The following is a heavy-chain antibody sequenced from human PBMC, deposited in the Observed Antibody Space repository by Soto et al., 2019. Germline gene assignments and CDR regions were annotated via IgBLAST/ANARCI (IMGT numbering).Heavy chain of an antibody. Sequence: VASVKVSCKVSGYTLTELSMHWVRQAPGKGLEWMGGFDPEDGETVYAQKFQGRVTMTEDTSTDTAYMELSSLRSEDTAVYYCATAQYDILTGHSRGVYYYGMDVWGQGTTVTVSS. D-gene: IGHD3-9*01. V-gene: IGHV1-24*01. CDR1: GYTLTELS. CDR3: ATAQYDILTGHSRGVYYYGMDV. J-gene: IGHJ6*02. CDR2: FDPEDGET.